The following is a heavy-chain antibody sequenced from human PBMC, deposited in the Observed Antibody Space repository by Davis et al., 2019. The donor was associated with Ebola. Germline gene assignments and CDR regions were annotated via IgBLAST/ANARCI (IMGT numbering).Heavy chain of an antibody. J-gene: IGHJ3*02. CDR3: AKEPSSGYAFDI. CDR1: GFTFSNYA. D-gene: IGHD3-22*01. Sequence: GGSLRLSCAASGFTFSNYAMNWVRQAPGKGLEWVANIRDSEVTYYADSVKGRFTISRDNSKSTLYLQMDSLRAEDTALYYCAKEPSSGYAFDIWGQGTMVTVSS. V-gene: IGHV3-23*01. CDR2: IRDSEVT.